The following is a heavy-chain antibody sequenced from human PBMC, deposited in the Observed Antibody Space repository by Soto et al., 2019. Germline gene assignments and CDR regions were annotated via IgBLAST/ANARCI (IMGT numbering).Heavy chain of an antibody. Sequence: GESLKISCKGSGYSFTSNWIGWVRQLPGKGLEWMGIIYPGDSDTRYSPSFQGQVTISADKSISTAYLQWSSLKASDTAMYYCARPYNSGWSTFDYWGQGTLVTVSS. J-gene: IGHJ4*02. CDR3: ARPYNSGWSTFDY. D-gene: IGHD6-19*01. CDR2: IYPGDSDT. V-gene: IGHV5-51*01. CDR1: GYSFTSNW.